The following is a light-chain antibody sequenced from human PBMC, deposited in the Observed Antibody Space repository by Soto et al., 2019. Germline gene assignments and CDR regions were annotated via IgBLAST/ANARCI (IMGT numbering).Light chain of an antibody. V-gene: IGKV3-20*01. Sequence: IVLTQSPGTLSLSPGERATLSCRASQSVTSNFLAWYQHKPGQAPRLLIYGASSRATAIPDRFSGSGSGTDFTLTISRLEPEDFAVYYCQQYGSSLTWTFGQGTKVDIK. CDR1: QSVTSNF. J-gene: IGKJ1*01. CDR2: GAS. CDR3: QQYGSSLTWT.